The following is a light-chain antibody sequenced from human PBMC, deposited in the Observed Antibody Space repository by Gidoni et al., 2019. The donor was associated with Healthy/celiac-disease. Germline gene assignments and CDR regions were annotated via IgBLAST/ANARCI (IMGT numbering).Light chain of an antibody. CDR2: QDS. Sequence: SYELTQPPSVSVSPGQTASITCSGDKLGDKYACWYQQKPGQSPVLVIYQDSKRPSGIPERFSGSNSGNTATLTISGTQAMDEADYYCQAWDSSRGVFGRGTKLTVL. CDR3: QAWDSSRGV. CDR1: KLGDKY. V-gene: IGLV3-1*01. J-gene: IGLJ3*02.